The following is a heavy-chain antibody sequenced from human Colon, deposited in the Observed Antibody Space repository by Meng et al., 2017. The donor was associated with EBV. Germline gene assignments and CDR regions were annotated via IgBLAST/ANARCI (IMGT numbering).Heavy chain of an antibody. CDR1: GGSISSSSYS. J-gene: IGHJ4*02. Sequence: QLHLQGPGPGLVKPSETLSLTCTVSGGSISSSSYSCAWIRQPPGKGLEWIGGISYGGSTSYNPSLKSRVTISIDTSKNQFSLSLTSVTAADTAIYYCARGIQIWHEIDYWGQGTLVTASS. D-gene: IGHD5-18*01. CDR3: ARGIQIWHEIDY. V-gene: IGHV4-39*07. CDR2: ISYGGST.